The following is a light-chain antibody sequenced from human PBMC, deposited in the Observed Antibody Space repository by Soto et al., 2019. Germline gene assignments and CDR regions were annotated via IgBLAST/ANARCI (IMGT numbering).Light chain of an antibody. V-gene: IGLV8-61*01. CDR3: VLYMSSGTWV. Sequence: QTVVTQEPSFSVSPGRTVTLTCGLSSGSVSTSYYPSWYQQTPGQAPRTLIYNTNTRSSGVPDRFSGSILVNKAALTITGAQADDESDYYCVLYMSSGTWVFGGGTKVTVL. CDR2: NTN. CDR1: SGSVSTSYY. J-gene: IGLJ3*02.